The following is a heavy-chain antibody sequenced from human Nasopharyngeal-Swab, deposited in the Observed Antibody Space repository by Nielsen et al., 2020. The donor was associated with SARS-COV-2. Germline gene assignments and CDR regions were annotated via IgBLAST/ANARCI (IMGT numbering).Heavy chain of an antibody. CDR2: IIPIFGTA. Sequence: SVKVSCKASGYTFTGYYMHWVRQAPGQGLEWMGGIIPIFGTANYAQKFQGRVTITADESTSTAYMELSSLRSEDTAVYYCARGVVAGTGQNWFDPWGQGTLVTVSS. J-gene: IGHJ5*02. D-gene: IGHD6-19*01. V-gene: IGHV1-69*13. CDR3: ARGVVAGTGQNWFDP. CDR1: GYTFTGYY.